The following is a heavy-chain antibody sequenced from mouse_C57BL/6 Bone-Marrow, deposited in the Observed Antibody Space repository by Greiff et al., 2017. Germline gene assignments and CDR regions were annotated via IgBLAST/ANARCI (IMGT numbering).Heavy chain of an antibody. D-gene: IGHD1-1*01. J-gene: IGHJ4*01. CDR1: GYTFTDYE. CDR2: IDPETGGT. V-gene: IGHV1-15*01. CDR3: TRPYYYGSSYGYAMDY. Sequence: RVRPGASVTLSCKASGYTFTDYEMHWVKQTPVHGLEWIGAIDPETGGTAYNQKFKGKAILTADKSSSTAYMELRSLTSEDSAVYYCTRPYYYGSSYGYAMDYWGQGTSVTVSS.